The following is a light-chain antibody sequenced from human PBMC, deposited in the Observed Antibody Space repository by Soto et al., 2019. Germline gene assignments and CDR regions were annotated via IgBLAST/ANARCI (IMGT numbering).Light chain of an antibody. CDR2: DVS. CDR3: SSYPSSSTLMV. CDR1: SSDVGGYNY. J-gene: IGLJ2*01. V-gene: IGLV2-14*01. Sequence: QSALTQPASVSGSPGQSITIACTGTSSDVGGYNYVSWYQQHPGKAPKLMIYDVSNRPSGDSNRFSGSKSGNTASLTISGLQAEDEADYYCSSYPSSSTLMVFGGGTKLTLL.